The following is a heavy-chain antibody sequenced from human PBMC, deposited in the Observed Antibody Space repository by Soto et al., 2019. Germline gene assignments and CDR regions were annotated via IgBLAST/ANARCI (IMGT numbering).Heavy chain of an antibody. CDR1: GFIFSSHW. CDR2: IGPDGSNI. J-gene: IGHJ4*02. CDR3: GRDNNWSFDY. V-gene: IGHV3-74*03. Sequence: PGGSLRLPCAASGFIFSSHWMHWVRQAPGKGLVGVSHIGPDGSNILEADSVQGRFTISIDNARNRLYLQMNSLRDEDTAIYYCGRDNNWSFDYWGQGIMVTVSP.